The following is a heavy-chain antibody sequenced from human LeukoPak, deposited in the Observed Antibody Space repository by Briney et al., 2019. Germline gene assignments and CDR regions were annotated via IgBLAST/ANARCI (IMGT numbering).Heavy chain of an antibody. J-gene: IGHJ4*02. V-gene: IGHV3-30-3*01. Sequence: PGGSLRLSCAASGFTFSSYAMHWVRQAPGKGLEWVAVISYDGSNKYYADSVKGRFTISRDNSKNTPYLQMNSLRAEDTAVYYCARDDDSSGYFTEFDYWGQGTLVTVSS. CDR3: ARDDDSSGYFTEFDY. CDR2: ISYDGSNK. CDR1: GFTFSSYA. D-gene: IGHD3-22*01.